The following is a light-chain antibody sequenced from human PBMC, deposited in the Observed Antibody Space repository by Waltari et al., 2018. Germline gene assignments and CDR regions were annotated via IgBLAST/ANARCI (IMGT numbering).Light chain of an antibody. CDR1: EDVTNH. CDR2: YAS. Sequence: DIVMIQSPAFVSVTPGEKVTITCQANEDVTNHLHWYQQKPNQAPKLVIQYASQSISGVPSRFTGSGSGTDFTFTISSLEVEDAATYYCQQGKELPFTFGPGTKLDIK. V-gene: IGKV6-21*02. J-gene: IGKJ3*01. CDR3: QQGKELPFT.